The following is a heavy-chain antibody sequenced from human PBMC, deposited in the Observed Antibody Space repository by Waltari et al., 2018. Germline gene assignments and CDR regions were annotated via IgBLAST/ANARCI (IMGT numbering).Heavy chain of an antibody. CDR1: GYTFTSYG. CDR2: ISAYNGNT. D-gene: IGHD6-13*01. V-gene: IGHV1-18*01. J-gene: IGHJ6*02. CDR3: ARVGYSSSWSNGYYYYGMDV. Sequence: QVQLVQSGAEVKKPGASVKVSCKASGYTFTSYGISWVRQAPGQGLGWMGWISAYNGNTNDAQKLQGRVTMTTDTSTSTAYMELRSLRSDDTAVYYCARVGYSSSWSNGYYYYGMDVWGQGTTVTVSS.